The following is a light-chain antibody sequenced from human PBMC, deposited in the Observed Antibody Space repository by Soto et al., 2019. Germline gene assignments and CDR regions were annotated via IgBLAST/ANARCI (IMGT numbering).Light chain of an antibody. J-gene: IGKJ5*01. CDR1: QGISSF. V-gene: IGKV1-9*01. CDR2: EAS. CDR3: QQLNTLPFT. Sequence: QLTQSPSSLYAPVGVSVTITCRASQGISSFLAWYQKKPGRAPKLLIYEASTLQSGVPSRFSGSGSGTEFTLTISGLLTEDFATYQCQQLNTLPFTFGQGTRLEIK.